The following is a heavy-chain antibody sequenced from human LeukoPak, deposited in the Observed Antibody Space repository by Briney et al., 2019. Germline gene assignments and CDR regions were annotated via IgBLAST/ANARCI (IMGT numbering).Heavy chain of an antibody. CDR3: ARIGGSGYTYGTFDY. D-gene: IGHD5-18*01. CDR2: INCNSGGT. J-gene: IGHJ4*02. CDR1: GYTFTGYF. V-gene: IGHV1-2*02. Sequence: ASVKVSCKASGYTFTGYFIHWMRQAPGQGLEWMGWINCNSGGTSYAQKFQGRVTMTRDTSISTAYMEMSRLRFDDTDVYYCARIGGSGYTYGTFDYWGQGTLVTVSS.